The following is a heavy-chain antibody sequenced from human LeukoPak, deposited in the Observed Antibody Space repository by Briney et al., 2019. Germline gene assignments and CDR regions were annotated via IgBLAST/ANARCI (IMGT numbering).Heavy chain of an antibody. Sequence: SETLSLTCTVSGGSISSGGYYWSWIRQPPGKGLEWIGYIYHSGSTYYNPSLKSRVTISVDRSKNQFSLKLSSVTAADTAVYYCARERLAAAGHYYYYMDVWGKGTTVTVSS. CDR3: ARERLAAAGHYYYYMDV. J-gene: IGHJ6*03. CDR1: GGSISSGGYY. D-gene: IGHD6-13*01. CDR2: IYHSGST. V-gene: IGHV4-30-2*01.